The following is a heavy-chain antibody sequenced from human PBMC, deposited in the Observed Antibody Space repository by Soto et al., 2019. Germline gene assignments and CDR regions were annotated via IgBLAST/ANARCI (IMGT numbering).Heavy chain of an antibody. D-gene: IGHD5-18*01. Sequence: SVKGPCTASGYSFTVSGISWVRQAHGQGLEWMGWISAYNGNTNYAQKLQGRVTMTTDTSTSTAYMELRSLRSDDTAVYYCAREEDTAMVDYWGQGTLVTVSS. V-gene: IGHV1-18*01. J-gene: IGHJ4*02. CDR1: GYSFTVSG. CDR3: AREEDTAMVDY. CDR2: ISAYNGNT.